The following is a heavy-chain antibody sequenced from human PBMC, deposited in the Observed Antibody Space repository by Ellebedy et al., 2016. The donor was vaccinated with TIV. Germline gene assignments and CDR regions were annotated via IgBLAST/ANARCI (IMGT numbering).Heavy chain of an antibody. Sequence: SETLSLTXTVSGGSISSGSYYSSWIRQPAGKGLEWIGRIYTSGSTNYNPSLKSRVTMSVDTSKNQFSLKLSSVTAADTAVYYCARESRGYDFWSGYSTHYYYYYYMDVWGKGTTVTVSS. D-gene: IGHD3-3*01. CDR3: ARESRGYDFWSGYSTHYYYYYYMDV. CDR1: GGSISSGSYY. CDR2: IYTSGST. V-gene: IGHV4-61*02. J-gene: IGHJ6*03.